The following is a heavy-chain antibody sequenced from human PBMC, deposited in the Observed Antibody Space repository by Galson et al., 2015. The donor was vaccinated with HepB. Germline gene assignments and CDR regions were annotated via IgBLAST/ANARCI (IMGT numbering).Heavy chain of an antibody. J-gene: IGHJ6*02. CDR1: GGSFSGYY. D-gene: IGHD6-13*01. V-gene: IGHV4-34*01. Sequence: ETLSLTCAVYGGSFSGYYWSWIRQPPGKGLEWIGEINHSGSTNYNPSLKSRVTISVDTSKNQFSLKLSSVTAADTAVYYCARVRGYSSSWYYSYYYYYGMDVWGQGTTVTVSS. CDR2: INHSGST. CDR3: ARVRGYSSSWYYSYYYYYGMDV.